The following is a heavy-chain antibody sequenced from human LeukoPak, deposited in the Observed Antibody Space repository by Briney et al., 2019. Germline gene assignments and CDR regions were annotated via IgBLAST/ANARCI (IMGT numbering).Heavy chain of an antibody. CDR1: GFTFSSYA. CDR3: AKDEKGPPLLWFGEDYYYGMDV. V-gene: IGHV3-23*01. CDR2: ISGSGGST. D-gene: IGHD3-10*01. J-gene: IGHJ6*02. Sequence: GGSLRLSCAASGFTFSSYAMSWVRQAPGKGLEWVSAISGSGGSTYYADSVKGRFTISRDNSKNTLYLQMNSLRAEDTAVYYCAKDEKGPPLLWFGEDYYYGMDVWGQGTTVTVSS.